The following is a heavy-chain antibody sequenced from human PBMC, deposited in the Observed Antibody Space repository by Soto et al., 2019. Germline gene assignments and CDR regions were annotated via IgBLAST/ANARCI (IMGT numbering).Heavy chain of an antibody. J-gene: IGHJ6*02. CDR1: GFTFSSYG. CDR2: ISYDGSNK. D-gene: IGHD6-13*01. Sequence: QVQLVESGGGVVQPGRSLRLSCAASGFTFSSYGMHWVRQAPGKGLEWVAVISYDGSNKYYADSVKGRFTISRDNSKNTLYLQMNSLRAEDTAVYYCAKTSSWSLYYYYGMDVWGQGTTVTVSS. V-gene: IGHV3-30*18. CDR3: AKTSSWSLYYYYGMDV.